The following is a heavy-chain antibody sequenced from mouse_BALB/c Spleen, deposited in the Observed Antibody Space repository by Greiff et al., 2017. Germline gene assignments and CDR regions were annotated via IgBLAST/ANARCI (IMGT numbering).Heavy chain of an antibody. CDR2: IWSGGST. CDR1: GFSLTSYG. CDR3: ARNWIPAGYDALMDD. V-gene: IGHV2-2*02. D-gene: IGHD2-14*01. J-gene: IGHJ4*01. Sequence: VMLVESGPGLVQPSQSLSITCTVSGFSLTSYGVHWVRQSPGKGLEWLGVIWSGGSTDYNAAFISRLSISKDNSKSQVFFKMNSLQANDTAIYYCARNWIPAGYDALMDDWGQGTSVTVSA.